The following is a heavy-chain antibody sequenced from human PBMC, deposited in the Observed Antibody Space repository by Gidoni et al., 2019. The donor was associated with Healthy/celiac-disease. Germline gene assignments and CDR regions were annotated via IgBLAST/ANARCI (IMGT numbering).Heavy chain of an antibody. CDR3: ARDRSWLVKESLIDY. CDR1: GGPFSSYA. CDR2: IIPIFGTA. V-gene: IGHV1-69*06. D-gene: IGHD6-19*01. Sequence: QVPLLQSGAEVKKPGSSVKVSCKASGGPFSSYALSWVRQAPGTGLEWMGGIIPIFGTANYAQKFQGRVTITADKSTSTAYMELSSLRSEDTAVYYCARDRSWLVKESLIDYWGQGTLVTVSS. J-gene: IGHJ4*02.